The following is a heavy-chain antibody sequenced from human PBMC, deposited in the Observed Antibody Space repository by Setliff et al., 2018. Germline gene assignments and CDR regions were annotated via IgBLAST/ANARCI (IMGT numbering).Heavy chain of an antibody. J-gene: IGHJ5*02. CDR1: GGSISSGSYY. CDR2: ISHSGNT. CDR3: ARVLVLGYNWFDP. V-gene: IGHV4-39*01. Sequence: SETLSLTCTVSGGSISSGSYYWGWIRQPPRKGLEWIGEISHSGNTNYNPSFKSRVTISIDTSKNQFSLKVNSVTAADTAVYFCARVLVLGYNWFDPWGQGTLVTVSS. D-gene: IGHD3-10*01.